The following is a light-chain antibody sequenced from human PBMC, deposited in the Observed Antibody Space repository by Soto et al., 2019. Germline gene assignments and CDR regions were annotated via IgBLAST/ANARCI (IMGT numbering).Light chain of an antibody. J-gene: IGKJ1*01. CDR2: KAS. Sequence: IQLTQSPSSLSASVGDRVTITCRASQTISSWLAWYQQKPGKAPKLLIYKASTLKSGVPSRFSGSGSGTEFTLTISSLQPDDFATYYCQHYNSHSEAFGQGTKVDIK. CDR3: QHYNSHSEA. V-gene: IGKV1-5*03. CDR1: QTISSW.